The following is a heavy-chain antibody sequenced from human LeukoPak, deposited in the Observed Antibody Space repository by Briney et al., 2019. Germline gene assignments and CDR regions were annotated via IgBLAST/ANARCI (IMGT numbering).Heavy chain of an antibody. CDR1: GYTLTELS. CDR2: FDPEDGET. J-gene: IGHJ5*02. CDR3: ARDHPSSWVPTHNWFDP. D-gene: IGHD6-13*01. V-gene: IGHV1-24*01. Sequence: ASVKVSCKVSGYTLTELSMHWVRQAPGKGLEWMGGFDPEDGETIYAQKFQGRVTMTEDTSTDTAYMELSSLRSEDTAVYYCARDHPSSWVPTHNWFDPWGQGTLVTVSS.